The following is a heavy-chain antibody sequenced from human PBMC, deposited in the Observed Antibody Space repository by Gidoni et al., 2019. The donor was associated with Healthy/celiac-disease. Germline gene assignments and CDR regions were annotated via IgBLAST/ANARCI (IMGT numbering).Heavy chain of an antibody. J-gene: IGHJ4*02. Sequence: EVQLLESGGGLVQPGGSLRLSCAASGFTFSSYAMSWVRQAPGKGLEWVSAISGSGGSTYYADSVKGRFTISRDNSKNTLYLQMNSLRAEDTAVYYCAKGEDGYNYWGSSFTTFDYWGQGTLVTVSS. V-gene: IGHV3-23*01. CDR2: ISGSGGST. CDR1: GFTFSSYA. CDR3: AKGEDGYNYWGSSFTTFDY. D-gene: IGHD5-12*01.